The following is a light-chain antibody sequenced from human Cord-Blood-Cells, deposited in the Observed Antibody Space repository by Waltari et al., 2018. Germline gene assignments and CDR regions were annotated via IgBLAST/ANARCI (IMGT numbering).Light chain of an antibody. CDR2: AAS. Sequence: DIQMTQSPSSLSVSVGDRVTITCRASQSISSYLNWYQQKPGKAPKLLIYAASSLQSGVPSRFSGSGSGTDFTLTISSLQPEDFATYYCQQSYSTPPEYTFGQGTKLEIK. J-gene: IGKJ2*01. V-gene: IGKV1-39*01. CDR3: QQSYSTPPEYT. CDR1: QSISSY.